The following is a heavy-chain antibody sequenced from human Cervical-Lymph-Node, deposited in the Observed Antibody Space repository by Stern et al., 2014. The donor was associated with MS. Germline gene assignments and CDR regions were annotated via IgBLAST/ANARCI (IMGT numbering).Heavy chain of an antibody. Sequence: VQLVESGPALVKPTQTLTLTCTFSGFSLTTSGMCVSWIRQPPGKALEWLALIDCDDDKSYNTSLKTRLTISKDTSKNQVVLTMTNMDPVDTATYYCARFYSSSSFADAFDIWGQGTMVTVSS. CDR1: GFSLTTSGMC. J-gene: IGHJ3*02. CDR2: IDCDDDK. CDR3: ARFYSSSSFADAFDI. D-gene: IGHD6-6*01. V-gene: IGHV2-70*01.